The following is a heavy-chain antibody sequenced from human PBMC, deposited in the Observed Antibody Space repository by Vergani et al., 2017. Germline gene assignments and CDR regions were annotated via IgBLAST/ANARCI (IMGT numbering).Heavy chain of an antibody. V-gene: IGHV3-30-3*01. CDR2: ISYDGSNK. Sequence: QVQLVESGGGVVQPGRSLRLSCAASGFTFSSYAMHWVRQAPGKGLEWVAVISYDGSNKYYADSVKGRFTISRDNSKNTLYLQMNSLRAEDTAVYYCARDGYDIVTGYYNLLDYWGQGTLVTVSS. CDR3: ARDGYDIVTGYYNLLDY. CDR1: GFTFSSYA. J-gene: IGHJ4*02. D-gene: IGHD3-9*01.